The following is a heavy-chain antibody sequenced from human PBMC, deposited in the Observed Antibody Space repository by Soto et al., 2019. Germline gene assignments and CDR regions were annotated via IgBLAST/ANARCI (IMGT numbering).Heavy chain of an antibody. D-gene: IGHD3-10*01. CDR3: ARDFRDNYYGSGSYYYFDY. V-gene: IGHV4-4*02. J-gene: IGHJ4*02. CDR1: SGSISSSNW. CDR2: IYHSGST. Sequence: SETLSLTCAVSSGSISSSNWWSWVRQPPGKGLEWIGEIYHSGSTNYNPSLKNRVTISVDKSKNQFSLKLSSVTAADTAVYYCARDFRDNYYGSGSYYYFDYWGQGTLVTVSS.